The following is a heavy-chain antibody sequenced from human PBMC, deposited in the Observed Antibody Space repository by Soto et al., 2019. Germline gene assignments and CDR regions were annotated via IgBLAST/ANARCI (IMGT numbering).Heavy chain of an antibody. J-gene: IGHJ5*02. CDR3: ARYSYGLFRLEPGCFDP. CDR1: GYTFTGSY. V-gene: IGHV1-2*04. Sequence: ASVKVSCKASGYTFTGSYMHWVRQAPGQGLEWMGWINPNSGGTNYAQKFQGWVTMTRDTSISTAYMELSRLRSDDTAVYYCARYSYGLFRLEPGCFDPCAQATLVTVSS. D-gene: IGHD5-18*01. CDR2: INPNSGGT.